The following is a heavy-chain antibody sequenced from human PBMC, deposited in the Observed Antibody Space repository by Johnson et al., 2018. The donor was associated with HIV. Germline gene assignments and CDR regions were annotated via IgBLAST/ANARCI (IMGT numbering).Heavy chain of an antibody. V-gene: IGHV3-33*05. J-gene: IGHJ3*02. CDR2: ISSAGTDK. D-gene: IGHD3-22*01. CDR1: GFTFSSYG. CDR3: AKVGFSGTMIVGRRGRSNAFDI. Sequence: QVQLVESGGGVVQPGRSLRLSCTASGFTFSSYGLHWVRQAPGKGLEWMAVISSAGTDKYYADSVKGRFTISRDNSKNTRYLQMNSLRAEDTAVYYCAKVGFSGTMIVGRRGRSNAFDIWGQGTMVTVSS.